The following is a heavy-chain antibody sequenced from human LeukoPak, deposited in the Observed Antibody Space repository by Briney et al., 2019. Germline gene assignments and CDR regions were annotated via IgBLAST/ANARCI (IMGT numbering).Heavy chain of an antibody. CDR1: GFTFSSYA. Sequence: QPGVSLRLSCAASGFTFSSYAMHWVRQAPGKGLEWVAVISYDGSNKYYADSVKGRFTISRDNSKNTLYLQMNSLRAEDTAVYYCARPPSRDGYNSPGYWGQGTLVTVSS. V-gene: IGHV3-30-3*01. D-gene: IGHD5-24*01. J-gene: IGHJ4*02. CDR2: ISYDGSNK. CDR3: ARPPSRDGYNSPGY.